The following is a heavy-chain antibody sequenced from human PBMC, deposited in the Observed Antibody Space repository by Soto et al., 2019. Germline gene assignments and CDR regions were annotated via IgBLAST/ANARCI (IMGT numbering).Heavy chain of an antibody. J-gene: IGHJ4*02. Sequence: QVQLVQSGAEVKKPGASVKVSCKASGYTFTSYGISWVRQAPRQGLEWMGWISAYNGNTNYAPKLQGRVTMTTDTSTSTAYMAVRSLRSDDTAVYYCARDTDTGYSSGWSFDYWGQGTLVTVSS. CDR3: ARDTDTGYSSGWSFDY. D-gene: IGHD6-19*01. CDR1: GYTFTSYG. V-gene: IGHV1-18*01. CDR2: ISAYNGNT.